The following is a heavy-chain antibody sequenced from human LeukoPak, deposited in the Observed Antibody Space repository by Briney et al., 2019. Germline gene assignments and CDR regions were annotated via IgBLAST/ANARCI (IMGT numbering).Heavy chain of an antibody. V-gene: IGHV3-9*01. CDR1: GFTFDDYA. J-gene: IGHJ4*02. Sequence: PGGSLRLSCAASGFTFDDYAMHWVRQAPGKGLEWVSGISWDSGSIGYADSVKGRFTISRDNAKNSLYLQMNSLRAEDTALYYCAKAYCSSTSCPSDYWGQGTLVTVSS. CDR3: AKAYCSSTSCPSDY. CDR2: ISWDSGSI. D-gene: IGHD2-2*01.